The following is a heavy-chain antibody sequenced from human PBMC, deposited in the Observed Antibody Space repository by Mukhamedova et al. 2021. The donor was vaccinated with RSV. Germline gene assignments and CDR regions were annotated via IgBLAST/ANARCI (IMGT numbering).Heavy chain of an antibody. D-gene: IGHD4-11*01. Sequence: NDYATSYAASVKGRFTISRDDSKNMIYLQMNSLKTEDTAVYQCTGPLTTGSEREMVTTGNWGQGNLVTVSS. J-gene: IGHJ4*02. CDR3: TGPLTTGSEREMVTTGN. V-gene: IGHV3-73*01. CDR2: NDYAT.